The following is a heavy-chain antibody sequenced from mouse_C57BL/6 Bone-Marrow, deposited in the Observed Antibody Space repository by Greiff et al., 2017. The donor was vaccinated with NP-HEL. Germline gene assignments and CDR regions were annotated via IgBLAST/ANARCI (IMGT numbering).Heavy chain of an antibody. CDR3: ARATTVVAPRYFDV. CDR1: GYTFTSYG. J-gene: IGHJ1*03. D-gene: IGHD1-1*01. CDR2: IYPRSGNT. V-gene: IGHV1-81*01. Sequence: QVQLQQSGAELARPGASVKLSCKASGYTFTSYGISWVKQRTGQGLEWIGEIYPRSGNTYYNEKFKGKATLTADKSSSTAYMKLRSLTSADSAVYFCARATTVVAPRYFDVWGTGTTVTVAS.